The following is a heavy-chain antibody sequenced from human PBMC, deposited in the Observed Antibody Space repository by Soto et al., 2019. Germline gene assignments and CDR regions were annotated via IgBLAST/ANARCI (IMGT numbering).Heavy chain of an antibody. J-gene: IGHJ4*02. Sequence: LRLSCAASGFTFDDYAMHWVRQAPGKGLEWVSGISWNSGSIGYADSVKGRFTISRDNAKNSLYLQMNSLRAEDTALYYCAKDAGYGDYAHYFDYWGQGTLVTVSS. CDR1: GFTFDDYA. CDR2: ISWNSGSI. CDR3: AKDAGYGDYAHYFDY. D-gene: IGHD4-17*01. V-gene: IGHV3-9*01.